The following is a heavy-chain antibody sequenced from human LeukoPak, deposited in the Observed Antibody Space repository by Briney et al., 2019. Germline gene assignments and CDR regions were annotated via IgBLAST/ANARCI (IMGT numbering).Heavy chain of an antibody. J-gene: IGHJ5*02. V-gene: IGHV3-23*01. CDR2: ISGSGGST. Sequence: GSLRLSCAASGFTFSSYAMRWVRQAPGKGLEWVSAISGSGGSTYYADSVKGRFTISRDNSKNTLYLQMNSLRAEDTAVYYCAKDRFPYSSSRPNWFDPWGQGTLDTVSS. CDR3: AKDRFPYSSSRPNWFDP. D-gene: IGHD6-13*01. CDR1: GFTFSSYA.